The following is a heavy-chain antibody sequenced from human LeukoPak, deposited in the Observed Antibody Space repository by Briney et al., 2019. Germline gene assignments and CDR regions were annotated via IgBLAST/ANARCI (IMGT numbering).Heavy chain of an antibody. V-gene: IGHV3-23*01. Sequence: GGSLRRSCAASGVTFSSYAKSWVRQAPGKGLEWVSAIGGSGGSTYYADSVKGRFTISRDNSKNTLYLQMNSLRAEDTAVYYCARDTYSSSGRGKDHGFDYWGQGTLVTVSS. D-gene: IGHD6-6*01. CDR1: GVTFSSYA. CDR2: IGGSGGST. J-gene: IGHJ4*02. CDR3: ARDTYSSSGRGKDHGFDY.